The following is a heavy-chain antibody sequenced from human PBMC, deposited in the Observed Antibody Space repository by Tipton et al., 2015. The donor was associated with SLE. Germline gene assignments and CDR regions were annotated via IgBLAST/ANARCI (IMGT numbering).Heavy chain of an antibody. CDR3: ASWSPERTSGWSRFDY. J-gene: IGHJ4*02. Sequence: TLSLTCTVSGGSISGCYWSWVRQPPGKGLEWIGYIYYSGSTNYNPSLKSRVTISVDTSKNQFSLKLSSVTAADTAVYYCASWSPERTSGWSRFDYWGQGTLVTVSS. D-gene: IGHD6-19*01. CDR1: GGSISGCY. V-gene: IGHV4-59*12. CDR2: IYYSGST.